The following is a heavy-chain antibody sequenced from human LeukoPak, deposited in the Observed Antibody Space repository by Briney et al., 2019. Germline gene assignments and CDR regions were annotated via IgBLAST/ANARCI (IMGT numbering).Heavy chain of an antibody. CDR3: ARLLVPAAILPRGYMDV. D-gene: IGHD2-2*02. CDR2: ISGSGGST. Sequence: GGSLRLSCAASGFTFSSYAMSWVRQAPGKGLEWVSAISGSGGSTYYADSVKGRFTISRDNSKNTLYLQMNSLRAEDTAVYYCARLLVPAAILPRGYMDVWGQGTLVTVSS. CDR1: GFTFSSYA. V-gene: IGHV3-23*01. J-gene: IGHJ4*02.